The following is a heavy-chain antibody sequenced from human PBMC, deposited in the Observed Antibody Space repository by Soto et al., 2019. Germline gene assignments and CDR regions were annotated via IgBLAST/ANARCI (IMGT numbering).Heavy chain of an antibody. CDR3: ARNGTPPRYSYGVDV. Sequence: SVKVSCKASGGTFSDFTINWVRQAPGQRLEWMGGFIPIFDTANYAEKFQGRVTITADESTSTSFMEGSSLRSEDTAVYYCARNGTPPRYSYGVDVWGQGTMVTVSS. J-gene: IGHJ6*02. D-gene: IGHD1-1*01. V-gene: IGHV1-69*13. CDR1: GGTFSDFT. CDR2: FIPIFDTA.